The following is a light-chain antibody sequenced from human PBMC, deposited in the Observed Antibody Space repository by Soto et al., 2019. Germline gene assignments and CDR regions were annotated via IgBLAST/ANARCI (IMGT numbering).Light chain of an antibody. V-gene: IGKV3-15*01. J-gene: IGKJ2*01. Sequence: EIVMTQSPATLSVSPGERATLSCSASQSVSSNLAWYQQKPGQAPRLLIYGASTRATGIPARSSGSGSGTEFTLTISSLQSEDFAVYYCQQYNNWPPMYTFGQGTKLEIK. CDR3: QQYNNWPPMYT. CDR1: QSVSSN. CDR2: GAS.